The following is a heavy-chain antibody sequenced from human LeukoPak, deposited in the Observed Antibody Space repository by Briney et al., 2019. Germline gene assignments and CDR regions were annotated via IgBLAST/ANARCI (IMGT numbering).Heavy chain of an antibody. V-gene: IGHV4-39*01. Sequence: PSETLSLTCTVSGGSVSNSNYCWGWIRQPPGKQLEWIGSIDYSGSPLYNPSLKSRVTISVDTSKNQFSLKLSSVTAADTAVYYRARPLDCNYGGTAFDIWGQGTMVTVSS. J-gene: IGHJ3*02. CDR2: IDYSGSP. CDR3: ARPLDCNYGGTAFDI. CDR1: GGSVSNSNYC. D-gene: IGHD4-23*01.